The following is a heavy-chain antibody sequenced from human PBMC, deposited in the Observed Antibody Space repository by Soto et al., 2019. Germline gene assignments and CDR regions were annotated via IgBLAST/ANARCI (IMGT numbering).Heavy chain of an antibody. D-gene: IGHD5-18*01. CDR1: GYSFTSYW. CDR2: IDPSDSYT. J-gene: IGHJ4*02. CDR3: ARHEAASAASDY. V-gene: IGHV5-10-1*01. Sequence: LGESLKISCKGSGYSFTSYWISWVRQMPGKGLEWMGRIDPSDSYTNYSPSFQGHVTISADKSISTAYLQWSSLKASDTAMYYCARHEAASAASDYWGQGTLVTVSS.